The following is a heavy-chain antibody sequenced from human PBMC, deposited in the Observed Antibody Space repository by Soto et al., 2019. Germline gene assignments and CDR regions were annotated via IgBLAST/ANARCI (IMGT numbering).Heavy chain of an antibody. D-gene: IGHD2-21*02. Sequence: ASETLSLTCTVSGGSISSGDYYWSWIRQPPGKGLEWIGYISYSGSTNYNPSLKSRVTISVDTSKKQFSLNLSSVTAADTAVYYCARVAVVTAPIFDYWGQGTLVTVSS. CDR3: ARVAVVTAPIFDY. V-gene: IGHV4-61*08. CDR2: ISYSGST. CDR1: GGSISSGDYY. J-gene: IGHJ4*02.